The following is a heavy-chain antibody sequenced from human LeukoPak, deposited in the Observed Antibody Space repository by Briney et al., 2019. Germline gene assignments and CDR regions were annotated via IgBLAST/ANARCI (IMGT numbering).Heavy chain of an antibody. CDR2: ISSSGSTI. CDR1: GFTFSDYY. J-gene: IGHJ3*02. V-gene: IGHV3-11*01. Sequence: PGGSLRLSCAASGFTFSDYYMSWIRQAPGKGLEWVSYISSSGSTIYYADSVKGRFTISRDNAKNSLYLQMNSLRAEDTALYYCAKDTLARYYDSSEDAFDIWGQGTMVTVSP. CDR3: AKDTLARYYDSSEDAFDI. D-gene: IGHD3-22*01.